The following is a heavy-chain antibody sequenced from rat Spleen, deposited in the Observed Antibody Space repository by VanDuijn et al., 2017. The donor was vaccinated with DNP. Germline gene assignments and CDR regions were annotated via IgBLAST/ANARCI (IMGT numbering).Heavy chain of an antibody. D-gene: IGHD1-9*01. CDR1: GFTFNKYW. V-gene: IGHV5S13*01. CDR2: ISGSGGNT. J-gene: IGHJ4*01. Sequence: EVQLVESGGGLVQPGRSLKLSCAASGFTFNKYWMAWIRQAPAKGLEWVATISGSGGNTYYRDSVKGRFTISRDNAKNTLYLQMNSLRSEDTATYYCARGDYGYNRYAMDAWGQGTSVTVSS. CDR3: ARGDYGYNRYAMDA.